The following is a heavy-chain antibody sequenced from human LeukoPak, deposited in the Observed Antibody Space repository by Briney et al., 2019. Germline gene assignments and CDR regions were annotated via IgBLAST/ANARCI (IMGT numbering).Heavy chain of an antibody. D-gene: IGHD3-10*01. V-gene: IGHV3-53*04. CDR1: GFTVSSNY. CDR3: ARGGIRPFFDY. J-gene: IGHJ4*02. Sequence: GGSLRLSCAASGFTVSSNYMSWVRQAPGKGLEWVSVIYSGGSTYYADSVKGRFTISGHNSKNTLYLQMNSLRAEDTAVYYCARGGIRPFFDYWGQGTLVTVSS. CDR2: IYSGGST.